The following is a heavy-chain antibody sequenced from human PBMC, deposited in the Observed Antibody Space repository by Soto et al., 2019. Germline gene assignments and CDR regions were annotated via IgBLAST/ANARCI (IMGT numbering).Heavy chain of an antibody. V-gene: IGHV1-2*04. CDR2: INPNSGGT. D-gene: IGHD6-13*01. CDR3: ARVDSSRKEDYYGMDV. J-gene: IGHJ6*02. Sequence: ASVKVSCKASGYTFTGYYMHWVLQAPRQGLEWMGWINPNSGGTNYAQKFQGWVTMTRDTSISTAYMELSRLRSDDTAVYYCARVDSSRKEDYYGMDVWGQGTTVTVSS. CDR1: GYTFTGYY.